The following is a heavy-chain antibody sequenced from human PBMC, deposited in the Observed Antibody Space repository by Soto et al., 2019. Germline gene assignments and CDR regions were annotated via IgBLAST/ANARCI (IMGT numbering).Heavy chain of an antibody. CDR3: SRDIDYYDSSGYQDY. V-gene: IGHV3-48*03. CDR2: INTRGNII. CDR1: GFIFSRYE. D-gene: IGHD3-22*01. Sequence: PGGSLRLSCAASGFIFSRYEMNWVRQAPGKGLEWVSYINTRGNIIHYADSVKGRFTISRDNAENSLYLQMNSLRAEDTAVYHCSRDIDYYDSSGYQDYWGQGSLVTVSS. J-gene: IGHJ4*02.